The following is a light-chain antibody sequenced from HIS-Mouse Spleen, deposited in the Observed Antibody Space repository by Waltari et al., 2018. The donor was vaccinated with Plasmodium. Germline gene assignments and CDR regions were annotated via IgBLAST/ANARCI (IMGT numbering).Light chain of an antibody. CDR3: CSYAGSSTVV. V-gene: IGLV2-23*01. J-gene: IGLJ2*01. CDR1: RSDGGSYNL. CDR2: EGS. Sequence: QSALTQPASVSGSPGQSITIPCTGTRSDGGSYNLVSWYQQHPGKAPKLMIYEGSKRPSGVSNRFSGSKSGNTASLTISGLQAEDEADYYCCSYAGSSTVVFGGGTKLTVL.